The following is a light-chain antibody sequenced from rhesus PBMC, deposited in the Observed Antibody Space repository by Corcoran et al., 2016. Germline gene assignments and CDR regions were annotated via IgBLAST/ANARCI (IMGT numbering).Light chain of an antibody. CDR3: SSYAGSNTYI. V-gene: IGLV2-32*02. CDR1: SSDIGGYKY. CDR2: EVS. J-gene: IGLJ1*01. Sequence: QAALTQPRSVSGSPGQSVTISCTGTSSDIGGYKYVSWYQQHPGTAPKLMIYEVSWRPSGVSDRFSGSKSGNTASLTISRLQAEDEADYYCSSYAGSNTYIFGSGTRLTVL.